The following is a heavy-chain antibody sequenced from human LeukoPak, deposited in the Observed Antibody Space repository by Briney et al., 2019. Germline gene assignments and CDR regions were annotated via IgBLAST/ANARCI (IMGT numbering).Heavy chain of an antibody. CDR2: IYYSGST. J-gene: IGHJ4*02. V-gene: IGHV4-59*08. D-gene: IGHD3-3*01. CDR3: ARYYDFWSGYYTFDY. CDR1: GGSISSYY. Sequence: PSETLSLTCTVSGGSISSYYWSWIRQPPGKGLEWIGYIYYSGSTNYNPSLTSRVTISVDTSKNQFPLKLSSVTAADTAVYYCARYYDFWSGYYTFDYWGQGTLVTVSS.